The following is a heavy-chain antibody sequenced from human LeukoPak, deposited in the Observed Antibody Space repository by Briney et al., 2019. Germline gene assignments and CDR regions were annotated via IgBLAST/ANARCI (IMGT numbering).Heavy chain of an antibody. J-gene: IGHJ4*02. D-gene: IGHD3-22*01. V-gene: IGHV1-2*02. CDR2: INPNSGGT. Sequence: ASVKVSCKASGYTFSGYYMHWVRQAHGQGLEWMGWINPNSGGTNYAQKFQGRVTMTRDTSISTAYMELRRLRSDDTAVYYCARDLLAYYYDSSGFQNSWGQGTLVTVSS. CDR3: ARDLLAYYYDSSGFQNS. CDR1: GYTFSGYY.